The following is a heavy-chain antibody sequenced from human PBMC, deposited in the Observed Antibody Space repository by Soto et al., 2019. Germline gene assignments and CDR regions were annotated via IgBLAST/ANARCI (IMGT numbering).Heavy chain of an antibody. J-gene: IGHJ3*02. CDR1: GGSISSCY. Sequence: SETLSLTCTVSGGSISSCYWSWIRQPPGKGLEWIGYIYYSGSTNYNPSLKSRVTISVDTSKNQFSLKLSSVTAADTAVYYCARDSYCSGGSCYTDAFDIWGQGTMVTVSS. CDR2: IYYSGST. CDR3: ARDSYCSGGSCYTDAFDI. D-gene: IGHD2-15*01. V-gene: IGHV4-59*01.